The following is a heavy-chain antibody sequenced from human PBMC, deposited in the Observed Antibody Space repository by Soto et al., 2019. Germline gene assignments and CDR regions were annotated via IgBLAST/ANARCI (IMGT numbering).Heavy chain of an antibody. CDR2: INAGNGTA. CDR1: GYTYTSYA. CDR3: ASLHYYDSSGYYPGIG. D-gene: IGHD3-22*01. J-gene: IGHJ4*02. Sequence: ASVKVYCKASGYTYTSYAMHCVRQDPGQRLEWMGWINAGNGTANYAQKFQGRVTITADESTSTAYMELSSLRSEDTAVYYCASLHYYDSSGYYPGIGWGQGTLVTVSS. V-gene: IGHV1-3*01.